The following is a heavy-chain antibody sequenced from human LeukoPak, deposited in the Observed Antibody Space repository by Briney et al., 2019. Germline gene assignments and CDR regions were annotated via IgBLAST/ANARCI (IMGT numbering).Heavy chain of an antibody. Sequence: SETLSLTCAVYGGSFSGYYWSWIRQPPGKGLEWIGEINHSGSTNYNPSLKSRVTISVDTSKNQFSLKLSSVTAADTAVYYCASGRDGYNSGSFDYWGQGTLVTVSS. CDR1: GGSFSGYY. CDR2: INHSGST. D-gene: IGHD5-24*01. CDR3: ASGRDGYNSGSFDY. J-gene: IGHJ4*02. V-gene: IGHV4-34*01.